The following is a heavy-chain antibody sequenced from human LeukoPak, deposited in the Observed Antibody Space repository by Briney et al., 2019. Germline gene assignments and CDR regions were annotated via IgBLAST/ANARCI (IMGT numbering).Heavy chain of an antibody. J-gene: IGHJ5*02. CDR3: ARTPYTSSWYGWFDP. D-gene: IGHD6-13*01. V-gene: IGHV3-74*01. CDR1: GFTFSRYW. Sequence: PGGSLRISCAASGFTFSRYWIHWVRQAPGKGLVWVSHINTDGSSTNYADSVKGRFTISRDNAKNTLYLQMNSLRAEDTAVYYCARTPYTSSWYGWFDPWGQGTLVTVSS. CDR2: INTDGSST.